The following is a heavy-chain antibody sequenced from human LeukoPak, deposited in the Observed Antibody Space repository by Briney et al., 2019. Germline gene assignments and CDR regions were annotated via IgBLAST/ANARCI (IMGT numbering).Heavy chain of an antibody. D-gene: IGHD3-3*01. J-gene: IGHJ5*02. Sequence: KPSETLSLTCTVSGGSISSGDYYWSWIRQPPGKGLEWIGYIYYSGSTYYNPSHKSRVTISVDTSKNQFSLKLSSVTAADTAVYYCARVSFYDFWSGYHNWFDPWGQGTLVTVSS. CDR2: IYYSGST. CDR3: ARVSFYDFWSGYHNWFDP. CDR1: GGSISSGDYY. V-gene: IGHV4-30-4*08.